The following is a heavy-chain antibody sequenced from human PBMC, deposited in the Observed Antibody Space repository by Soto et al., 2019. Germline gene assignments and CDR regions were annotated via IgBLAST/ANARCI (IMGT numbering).Heavy chain of an antibody. CDR3: ARDPGDFWFDYYFDY. CDR2: ISYDGSNK. V-gene: IGHV3-30-3*01. J-gene: IGHJ4*01. D-gene: IGHD3-3*01. Sequence: GGSLRLSCAASGFTFSSYDMHWVRLAPGKGLEWVAVISYDGSNKYYADSVKGRFTISRDNSKNTLYLQMNSLRAADTAVYYCARDPGDFWFDYYFDYWGQGTLVTGSS. CDR1: GFTFSSYD.